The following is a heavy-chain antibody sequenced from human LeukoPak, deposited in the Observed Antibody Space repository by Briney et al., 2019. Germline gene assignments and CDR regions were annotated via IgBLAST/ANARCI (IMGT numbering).Heavy chain of an antibody. J-gene: IGHJ4*02. Sequence: GGSLRLSCAGSGYTFSSYGMHWVRQAPGKGLEWVAVIWYDGSNKYYADSVKGRFTISRDNSKNTLYLQMNSLRAEDTAVYYCARDNMVRGVIIAGTDYWGQGTLVTVSS. CDR2: IWYDGSNK. V-gene: IGHV3-33*01. CDR1: GYTFSSYG. D-gene: IGHD3-10*01. CDR3: ARDNMVRGVIIAGTDY.